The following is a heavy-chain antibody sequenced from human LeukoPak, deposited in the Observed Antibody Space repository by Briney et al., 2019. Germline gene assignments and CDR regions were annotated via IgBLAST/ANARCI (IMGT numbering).Heavy chain of an antibody. CDR2: IYYSGRT. D-gene: IGHD6-6*01. CDR1: GGSISSYY. CDR3: ARDWGVGGRPGYMDV. J-gene: IGHJ6*03. V-gene: IGHV4-59*01. Sequence: PSETLSLTCSVSGGSISSYYWSWIRQPPGKGLEWIGYIYYSGRTSYNPSLKSRVTISVDTSKNQFSLKLSSVTAADTAVYFCARDWGVGGRPGYMDVWGKGTTVTVSS.